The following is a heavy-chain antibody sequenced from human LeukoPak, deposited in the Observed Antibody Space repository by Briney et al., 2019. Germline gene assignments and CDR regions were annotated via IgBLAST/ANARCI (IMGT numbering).Heavy chain of an antibody. J-gene: IGHJ4*02. V-gene: IGHV1-18*01. Sequence: ASVKVSCKASGYTFTSYGISWVRQAPGQGLEWMGWISAYNGNTNYAQKLQGRVTITRNTSISTAYMELSSLRSEDTAVYYCARGGYGGNGLDYWGQGTLVTVSS. D-gene: IGHD4-23*01. CDR3: ARGGYGGNGLDY. CDR1: GYTFTSYG. CDR2: ISAYNGNT.